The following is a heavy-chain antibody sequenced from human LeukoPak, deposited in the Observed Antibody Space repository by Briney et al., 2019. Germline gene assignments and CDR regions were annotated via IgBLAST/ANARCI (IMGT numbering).Heavy chain of an antibody. CDR1: GFTFSTYS. CDR2: INSNSGTI. J-gene: IGHJ4*02. CDR3: ARQRFDSTASPCDN. V-gene: IGHV3-48*02. D-gene: IGHD3-22*01. Sequence: GGSLRLSCAASGFTFSTYSMNWVRQAPGQGLEWVSYINSNSGTIYYADSVKGRFAISRDNGKNSLYLQMNNLRDEDTAVCYCARQRFDSTASPCDNWGQGTLVTVSS.